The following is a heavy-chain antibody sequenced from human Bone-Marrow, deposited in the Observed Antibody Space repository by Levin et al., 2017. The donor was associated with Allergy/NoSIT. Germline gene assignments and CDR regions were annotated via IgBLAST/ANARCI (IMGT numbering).Heavy chain of an antibody. J-gene: IGHJ2*01. Sequence: GESLKISCTASGFTFSSYTVNWVRQAPGKGLEWVSYISGGSSHIYYADSVRGRFTISRDNAKNSLYLQMDSLRDEDTALYYCAREKGSGYYSSSWFFDLWGRGTLVTVSS. CDR1: GFTFSSYT. CDR3: AREKGSGYYSSSWFFDL. V-gene: IGHV3-48*02. CDR2: ISGGSSHI. D-gene: IGHD3-22*01.